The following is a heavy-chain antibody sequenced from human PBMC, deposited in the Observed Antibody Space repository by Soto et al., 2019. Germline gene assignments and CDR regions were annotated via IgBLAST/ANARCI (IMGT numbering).Heavy chain of an antibody. CDR3: ARALRHTIDY. CDR1: GGSFSGYY. J-gene: IGHJ4*02. CDR2: INHSGST. V-gene: IGHV4-34*01. Sequence: SETLSLTCAVYGGSFSGYYRSWIRQPPGTGLEWIGEINHSGSTNYNPSLTRRVTISVDTSKNQFSLKLSSVTAADTAVYYCARALRHTIDYWGQGTLVTVSS. D-gene: IGHD1-26*01.